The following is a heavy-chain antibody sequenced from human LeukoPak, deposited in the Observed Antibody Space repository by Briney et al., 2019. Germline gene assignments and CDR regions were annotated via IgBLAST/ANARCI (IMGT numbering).Heavy chain of an antibody. J-gene: IGHJ4*02. CDR3: ASYYCSSTSCYMDY. Sequence: SETLSLTCTVSGGSISSYYWRWIRQPPGKGLEWIGYIYTSGSTNYNPSLKSRVTISVDTSKNQFSLKLSSVTAADTAVYYCASYYCSSTSCYMDYWGQGTLVTVSS. V-gene: IGHV4-4*09. CDR2: IYTSGST. CDR1: GGSISSYY. D-gene: IGHD2-2*02.